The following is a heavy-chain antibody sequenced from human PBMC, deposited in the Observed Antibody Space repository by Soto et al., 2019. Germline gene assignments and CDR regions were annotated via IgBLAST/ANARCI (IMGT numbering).Heavy chain of an antibody. CDR2: IYSSGSI. J-gene: IGHJ4*02. CDR1: VGSISGSNYY. Sequence: SETLPLTCTVSVGSISGSNYYLGWIRQPAGKGLEWIESIYSSGSIYYNPSCKSRVTMSVDTSRNQFSLSLSSLTAADTAVYYCARQGGLRRELLRRFEYWGQGILVT. V-gene: IGHV4-39*01. D-gene: IGHD1-26*01. CDR3: ARQGGLRRELLRRFEY.